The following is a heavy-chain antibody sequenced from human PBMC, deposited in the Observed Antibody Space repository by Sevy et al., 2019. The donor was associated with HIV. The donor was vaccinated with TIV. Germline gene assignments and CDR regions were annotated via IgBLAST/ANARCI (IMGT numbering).Heavy chain of an antibody. J-gene: IGHJ3*02. CDR1: GYSFTSYW. CDR2: IYPGDSDT. Sequence: GESLKISCKGSGYSFTSYWIGWVRQMPGKGLEWMGIIYPGDSDTRYWPSFQRQVTISADKSIRPAYLQWSSLKAPDTAMYYCARPSGSYLGDAFDIWGQGTMVTVSS. D-gene: IGHD1-26*01. V-gene: IGHV5-51*01. CDR3: ARPSGSYLGDAFDI.